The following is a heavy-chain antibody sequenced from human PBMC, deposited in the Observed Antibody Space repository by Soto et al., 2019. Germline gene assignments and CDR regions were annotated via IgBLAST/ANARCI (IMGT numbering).Heavy chain of an antibody. CDR1: GFTVSSNY. V-gene: IGHV3-53*01. CDR3: AKRHDYGGPPGGYYYYGMDV. CDR2: IYSGGST. Sequence: GGSLRLSCAAPGFTVSSNYMSWVRQAPGKGLEWVSVIYSGGSTYYADSVKGRFTISRDNSKNTLYLQMNSLRAEDTAVYYCAKRHDYGGPPGGYYYYGMDVWGQGTTVTVSS. J-gene: IGHJ6*02. D-gene: IGHD4-17*01.